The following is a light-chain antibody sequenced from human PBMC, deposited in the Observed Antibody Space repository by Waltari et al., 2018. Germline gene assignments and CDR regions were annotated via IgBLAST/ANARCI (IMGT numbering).Light chain of an antibody. CDR2: YAS. Sequence: IVLTQPPGTASLSPGERVPLSCSASQTVGSSSLAWYQQKPGQAPRLVIYYASRRATGIPDRFSGSGSGTDFSLTISRLQPEDFAVYYCQQHDTLPATFGQGTKVEIK. V-gene: IGKV3-20*01. J-gene: IGKJ1*01. CDR1: QTVGSSS. CDR3: QQHDTLPAT.